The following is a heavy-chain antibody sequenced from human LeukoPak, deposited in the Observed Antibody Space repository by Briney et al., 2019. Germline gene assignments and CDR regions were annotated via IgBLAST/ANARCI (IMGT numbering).Heavy chain of an antibody. CDR1: GGTFSSYA. CDR3: ARDLRERVPAAIGAFDI. V-gene: IGHV1-69*13. D-gene: IGHD2-2*01. CDR2: IIPIFGTA. J-gene: IGHJ3*02. Sequence: GASVKVSCKASGGTFSSYAISWVRQAPGQGLEWMGGIIPIFGTANYAQKFQGRVTITADESTSTAYMELSSLRSVDTAVYYCARDLRERVPAAIGAFDIWGQGTMVTVSS.